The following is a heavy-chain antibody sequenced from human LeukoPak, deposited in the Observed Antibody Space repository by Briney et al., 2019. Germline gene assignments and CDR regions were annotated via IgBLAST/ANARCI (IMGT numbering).Heavy chain of an antibody. V-gene: IGHV1-8*01. D-gene: IGHD3-10*01. Sequence: ASVTVSCKASGYTFTSYDINWVRQATGRGLEWMGWMNPNSGNTGYAQKFQGRVTMTRNTSISTAYMELSSLRSEDTAVYYCARGRSYYYGSGSYRGWFDPWGQGTLVTVSS. CDR1: GYTFTSYD. CDR3: ARGRSYYYGSGSYRGWFDP. J-gene: IGHJ5*02. CDR2: MNPNSGNT.